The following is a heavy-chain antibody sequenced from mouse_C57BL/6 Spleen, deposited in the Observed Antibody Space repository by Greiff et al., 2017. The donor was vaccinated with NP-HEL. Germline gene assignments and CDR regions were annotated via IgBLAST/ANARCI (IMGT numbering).Heavy chain of an antibody. Sequence: EVNVVESGGGLVKPGGSLKLSCAASGFTFSDYGMHWVRQAPEKGLEWVAYISSGSSTIYYADTVKGRFTISRDNAKNTLFLQLTSLRSEDTAMYYCARKSRIWYFDVWGTGTTVTVSS. CDR3: ARKSRIWYFDV. CDR2: ISSGSSTI. CDR1: GFTFSDYG. J-gene: IGHJ1*03. V-gene: IGHV5-17*01.